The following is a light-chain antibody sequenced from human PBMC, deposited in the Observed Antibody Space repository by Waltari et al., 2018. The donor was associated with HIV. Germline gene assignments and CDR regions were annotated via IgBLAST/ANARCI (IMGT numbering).Light chain of an antibody. J-gene: IGLJ3*02. CDR1: ALPKQY. V-gene: IGLV3-25*03. CDR3: LSADTTSWV. Sequence: SSELTQPPAVSVSPGQTARITCSGDALPKQYLYWYQQKSGQAPRKIIYKDTERPSGIPERFSGSTSGTTVTLTISGVQAEDEADYYCLSADTTSWVFGGGTRLTVL. CDR2: KDT.